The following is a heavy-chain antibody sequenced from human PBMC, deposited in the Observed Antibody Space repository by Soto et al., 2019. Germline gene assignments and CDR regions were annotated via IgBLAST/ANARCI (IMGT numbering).Heavy chain of an antibody. D-gene: IGHD4-17*01. Sequence: QLQLQESGPGLVKPSETLSLTCTVSGGSISSTNYYWGWIRQPPGKGLEWIGSISYSVNTYYNPFVKGRVRRSVGTSMQNLSLKVSSGPAADTAVYYCASRRNIYGDDVGFDIWGQGTVVTVSS. CDR3: ASRRNIYGDDVGFDI. CDR2: ISYSVNT. J-gene: IGHJ3*02. V-gene: IGHV4-39*02. CDR1: GGSISSTNYY.